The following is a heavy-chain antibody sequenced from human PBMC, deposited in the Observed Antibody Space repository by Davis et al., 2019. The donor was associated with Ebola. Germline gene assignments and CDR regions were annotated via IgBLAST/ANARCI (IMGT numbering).Heavy chain of an antibody. D-gene: IGHD1-26*01. V-gene: IGHV1-2*02. CDR3: ARDGSYWNWFDP. CDR1: GYTFTGYY. CDR2: INPNSGGT. J-gene: IGHJ5*02. Sequence: ASVKVSCKASGYTFTGYYMHWVRQAPGQGLEWMGWINPNSGGTNYAQKFQGRVTMTRDTSISTAYMELSRLRSGDTAVYYCARDGSYWNWFDPWGQGTLVTVSS.